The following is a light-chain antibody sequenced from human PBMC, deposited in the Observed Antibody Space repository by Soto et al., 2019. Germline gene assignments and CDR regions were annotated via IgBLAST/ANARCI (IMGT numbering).Light chain of an antibody. Sequence: DIVMTQSPDSLAVSLGERATINCKSSQSVLYSSNNKKYLAWYQQKPGQPPKLLIYWASTRESGVPDRISGSGSGTDFTLTISSLQAEDVAVYYCQQYYSTPGWTFGQGTKVEIK. CDR2: WAS. CDR3: QQYYSTPGWT. CDR1: QSVLYSSNNKKY. J-gene: IGKJ1*01. V-gene: IGKV4-1*01.